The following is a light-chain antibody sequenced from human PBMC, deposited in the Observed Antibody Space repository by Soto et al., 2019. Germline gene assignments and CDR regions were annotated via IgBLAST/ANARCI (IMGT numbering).Light chain of an antibody. CDR3: QQYHIYAT. CDR2: RAS. Sequence: DIQMTQSTSTLSASVGDRVTITCRASQTINNWLAWYQQKPGEAPKLLMYRASNLADGVPSRFSGSGSGTEYTLTVSSLQPDDFASYYCQQYHIYATFGQGTRVEVK. V-gene: IGKV1-5*03. J-gene: IGKJ1*01. CDR1: QTINNW.